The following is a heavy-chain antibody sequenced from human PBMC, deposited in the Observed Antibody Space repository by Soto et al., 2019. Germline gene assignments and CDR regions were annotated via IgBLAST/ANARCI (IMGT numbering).Heavy chain of an antibody. J-gene: IGHJ5*02. V-gene: IGHV3-30*03. CDR1: GFAFRSYG. D-gene: IGHD3-3*02. CDR3: ATAGFTIFGEGFDP. CDR2: ISHDGDKE. Sequence: QEQLVESGGGVVQPGSSLRLSCAASGFAFRSYGMHWVRQAPGKGLEWVALISHDGDKEYYADSVKGRFTISRDNSENTQFLRMNSLTADDSAVYFCATAGFTIFGEGFDPWGQGTRVTVSS.